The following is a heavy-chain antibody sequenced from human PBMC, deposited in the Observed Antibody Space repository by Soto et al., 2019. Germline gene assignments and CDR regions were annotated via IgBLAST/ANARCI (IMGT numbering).Heavy chain of an antibody. J-gene: IGHJ4*02. D-gene: IGHD3-3*02. Sequence: EVQLLESGGGLAQPGGSLRLSCSASGFAFSSYATSWVRQAPGKGLEWVAAITGSGDDAYYSDSVKGRFTISRDNSMNTLSLHMNSLRAEDTAVYFCAKELTAEQFCPIDSCGQGTLVTVSS. CDR1: GFAFSSYA. CDR3: AKELTAEQFCPIDS. V-gene: IGHV3-23*01. CDR2: ITGSGDDA.